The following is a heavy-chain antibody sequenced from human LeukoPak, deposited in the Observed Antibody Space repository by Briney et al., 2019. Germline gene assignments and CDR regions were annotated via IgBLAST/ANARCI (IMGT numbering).Heavy chain of an antibody. CDR1: GFTFSTSR. CDR2: ISSDGITT. CDR3: ARVRSSSWYDY. J-gene: IGHJ4*02. D-gene: IGHD6-13*01. V-gene: IGHV3-74*01. Sequence: PGGSLRLSCATSGFTFSTSRMHWVRQAPGEGLVWVSRISSDGITTTYADSVKGRSTISRDNAKNTLYLQMNSLRVEDTAVYYCARVRSSSWYDYWGQGALVTVSS.